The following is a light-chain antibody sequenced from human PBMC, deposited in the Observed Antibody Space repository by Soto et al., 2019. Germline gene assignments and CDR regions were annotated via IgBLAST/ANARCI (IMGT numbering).Light chain of an antibody. Sequence: IQMTQSPSSLSASVGGRVTITCRASQTISSYLNWYQQTPGRAPALLISAASTLQSGVPSRFSGSGSGTDFTLTIISLHPEAFATYYCQQSYSSPYTFGQGTKLEIK. CDR3: QQSYSSPYT. CDR2: AAS. V-gene: IGKV1-39*01. CDR1: QTISSY. J-gene: IGKJ2*01.